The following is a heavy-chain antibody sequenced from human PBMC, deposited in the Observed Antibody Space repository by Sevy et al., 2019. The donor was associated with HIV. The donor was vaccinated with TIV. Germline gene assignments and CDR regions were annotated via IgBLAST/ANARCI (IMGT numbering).Heavy chain of an antibody. CDR2: IKQDGSEK. CDR3: ARDEVMITFGGVIGNPHAFDI. D-gene: IGHD3-16*02. Sequence: GGSLRLSCAASGFTFSSYWMSWVRQAPGKGLEWVANIKQDGSEKYYVDSVKGRFTISRDKAKNSLYLQMNSLRAEDTAVYYCARDEVMITFGGVIGNPHAFDIWGQGTMVTVSS. V-gene: IGHV3-7*03. J-gene: IGHJ3*02. CDR1: GFTFSSYW.